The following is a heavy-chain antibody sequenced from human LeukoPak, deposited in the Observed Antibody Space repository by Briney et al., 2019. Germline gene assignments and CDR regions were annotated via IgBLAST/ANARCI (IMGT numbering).Heavy chain of an antibody. V-gene: IGHV1-2*02. Sequence: ASVKVSCKASGYTFTGYYMHWVQQAPGQGLEWMGWINPNSGGTDYAQKFQGRVTMTRDTSISTAYMELSRLRSDDTAVYYCARGDGYNIHFDSWGQGTLVTVSS. J-gene: IGHJ4*02. CDR1: GYTFTGYY. D-gene: IGHD5-24*01. CDR3: ARGDGYNIHFDS. CDR2: INPNSGGT.